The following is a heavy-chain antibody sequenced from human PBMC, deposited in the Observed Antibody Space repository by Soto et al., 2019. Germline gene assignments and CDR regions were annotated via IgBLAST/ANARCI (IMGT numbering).Heavy chain of an antibody. CDR3: ARAPLARIWFGEKNWFAH. V-gene: IGHV4-39*01. CDR1: GGSISSSSYY. CDR2: IYYSGST. D-gene: IGHD3-10*01. J-gene: IGHJ5*02. Sequence: SETLSLTCTVSGGSISSSSYYWGWIRQPPGKGLEWIGSIYYSGSTYYNPSLKSRVTISVDTSKNQFSLKLSSVTAADTAVYNCARAPLARIWFGEKNWFAHWGQETLFTVSS.